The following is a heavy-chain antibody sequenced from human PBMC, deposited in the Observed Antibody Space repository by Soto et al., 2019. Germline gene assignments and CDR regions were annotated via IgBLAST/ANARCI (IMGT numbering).Heavy chain of an antibody. Sequence: SETLSLTCAVYGGSFSGYYWSWIRQPPGQGLEWIGEINHSGSTHYNPSLKSRVTISVDTSKNQFSLKLSSVTAADTAVYYCARGWRDSSGYLDYWGQGTLVTVS. V-gene: IGHV4-34*01. J-gene: IGHJ4*02. CDR1: GGSFSGYY. CDR3: ARGWRDSSGYLDY. CDR2: INHSGST. D-gene: IGHD6-19*01.